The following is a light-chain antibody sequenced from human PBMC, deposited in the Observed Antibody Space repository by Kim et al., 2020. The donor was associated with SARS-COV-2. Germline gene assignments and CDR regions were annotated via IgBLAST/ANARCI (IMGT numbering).Light chain of an antibody. CDR3: QQYNRSPRT. CDR2: GAS. V-gene: IGKV3-20*01. J-gene: IGKJ1*01. CDR1: QSVSSNY. Sequence: PGERATPPCRASQSVSSNYLAWYQQKPGQAPRLLIYGASSRATGIPDRFSGSGSGTDFTLIISRLEPEDIAVYYCQQYNRSPRTFGQGTKVDIK.